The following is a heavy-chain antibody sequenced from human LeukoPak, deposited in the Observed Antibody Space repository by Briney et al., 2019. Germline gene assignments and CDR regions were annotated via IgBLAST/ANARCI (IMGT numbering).Heavy chain of an antibody. CDR2: IKQDGSEK. Sequence: QSGGSLRLSCAASGFTCSSYWMSWVRQAPGKGLEWVANIKQDGSEKYYVDSVKGRFTISRDNAKNSLYLQMNSLRAEDTAVYYCAREGGDYWGQGTLVTVSS. CDR3: AREGGDY. CDR1: GFTCSSYW. J-gene: IGHJ4*02. V-gene: IGHV3-7*01. D-gene: IGHD3-16*01.